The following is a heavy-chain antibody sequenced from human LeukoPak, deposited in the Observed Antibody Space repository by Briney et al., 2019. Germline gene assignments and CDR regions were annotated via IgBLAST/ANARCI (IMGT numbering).Heavy chain of an antibody. J-gene: IGHJ4*02. CDR1: GGSISSSSYY. CDR3: ARAIYSNYFDP. D-gene: IGHD4-11*01. V-gene: IGHV4-39*07. Sequence: SETLSLTCTVSGGSISSSSYYWGWIRQPPGKGLEWIGSIYYSGSTYYNPSLKSRVTISVDTSKNQFSLKLSSVTAADTAVYYCARAIYSNYFDPWGQGTLVTVSS. CDR2: IYYSGST.